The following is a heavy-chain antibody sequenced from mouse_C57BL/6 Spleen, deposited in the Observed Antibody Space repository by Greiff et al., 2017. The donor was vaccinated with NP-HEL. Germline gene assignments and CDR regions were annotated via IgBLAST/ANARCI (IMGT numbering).Heavy chain of an antibody. CDR2: VTMYSDAT. J-gene: IGHJ4*01. D-gene: IGHD2-4*01. V-gene: IGHV1-49*01. CDR1: YFAFMASA. CDR3: ARGYDYDPYYYAMDY. Sequence: LQQSGAELVRPGSSVKLSCKDSYFAFMASAMHWVKQRPGHGLEWIGYVTMYSDATEYSENFKGKATLTANTSSSTAYMELSSLTSEDSAVYDCARGYDYDPYYYAMDYWGQGTSVTVSS.